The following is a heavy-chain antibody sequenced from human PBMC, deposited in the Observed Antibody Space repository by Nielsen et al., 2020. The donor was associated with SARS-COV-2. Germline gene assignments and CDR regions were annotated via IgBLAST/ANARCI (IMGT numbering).Heavy chain of an antibody. CDR1: GFTFSDYY. J-gene: IGHJ5*02. CDR2: ISSSSSYT. D-gene: IGHD3-22*01. CDR3: ARNYYDSSGYYPGWFDP. V-gene: IGHV3-11*06. Sequence: GESLNISCAASGFTFSDYYMSWIRQAPGKGLEWVSYISSSSSYTNYADSVKGRFTISRDNAKNSLYLQMNSLRAEDTAVYYCARNYYDSSGYYPGWFDPWGQGTLVTVSS.